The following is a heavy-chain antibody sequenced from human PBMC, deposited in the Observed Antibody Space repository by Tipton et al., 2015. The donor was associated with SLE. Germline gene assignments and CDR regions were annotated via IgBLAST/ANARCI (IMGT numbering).Heavy chain of an antibody. Sequence: SLRLSCAASGFSFSSYGMHWVRQAPGKGLEWVAFIRYDGSNKYYADSVKGRFTISRDNSKNTLYLQMNSLRAEDTAVYYCAKDSLRGDFGYFFGYWGQGTLVTVSS. CDR3: AKDSLRGDFGYFFGY. J-gene: IGHJ4*02. CDR1: GFSFSSYG. D-gene: IGHD2-21*02. CDR2: IRYDGSNK. V-gene: IGHV3-30*02.